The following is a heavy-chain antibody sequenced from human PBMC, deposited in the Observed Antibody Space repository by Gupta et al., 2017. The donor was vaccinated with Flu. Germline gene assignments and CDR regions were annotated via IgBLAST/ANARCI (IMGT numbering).Heavy chain of an antibody. Sequence: QLVESGGGLVQPGGSLRLSCAASGFTFSSYSLGWVRQAPGKGLEWVASIGYTTTYIYYADSVKGRFTISRDNARNSLYLQMDGLRAEDTAVYYCARVQDCTTTDCLWARRGLDNWGQGTLVTGSS. D-gene: IGHD2-8*01. V-gene: IGHV3-21*01. CDR3: ARVQDCTTTDCLWARRGLDN. CDR1: GFTFSSYS. J-gene: IGHJ4*02. CDR2: IGYTTTYI.